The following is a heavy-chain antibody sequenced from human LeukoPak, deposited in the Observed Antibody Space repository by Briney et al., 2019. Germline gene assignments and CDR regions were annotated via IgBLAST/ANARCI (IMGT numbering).Heavy chain of an antibody. CDR2: IWYDGSNK. V-gene: IGHV3-33*01. CDR1: GFTFSSYG. J-gene: IGHJ5*02. Sequence: GGSLRLSCAASGFTFSSYGMHWVRQAPGKGLEGVAVIWYDGSNKYYADSVKGRFTISRDNSKNTLYLQMNSLRAEDTAVYYCARGGPRDIPVHWFDPWGQGTLVTVSS. CDR3: ARGGPRDIPVHWFDP. D-gene: IGHD2-15*01.